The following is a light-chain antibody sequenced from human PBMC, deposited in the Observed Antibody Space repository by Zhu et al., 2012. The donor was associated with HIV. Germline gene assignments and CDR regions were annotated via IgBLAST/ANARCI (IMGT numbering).Light chain of an antibody. V-gene: IGKV3-15*01. J-gene: IGKJ3*01. CDR2: GAS. Sequence: ETVMTQSPATLSVSPGERATLSCRASQSVRTDLAWYQQKPGQAPRLLIYGASARATGIPARFSGSGSGTEFTLTISSLQSEDFATYYCQQYYNYRTFGPGTKRG. CDR3: QQYYNYRT. CDR1: QSVRTD.